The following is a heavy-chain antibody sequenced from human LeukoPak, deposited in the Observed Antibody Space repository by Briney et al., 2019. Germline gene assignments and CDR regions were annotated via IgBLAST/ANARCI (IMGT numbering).Heavy chain of an antibody. CDR1: GFTFSSYA. V-gene: IGHV3-21*01. Sequence: GGSLRLSCAASGFTFSSYAMSWVRQAPGKGLEWVSSISSSSSYIYYADSVKGRFTISRDNAKNSLYLQMNSLRAEDTAVYYCATLLVRGGYYYYMDVWGKGTTVTVSS. D-gene: IGHD3-10*01. J-gene: IGHJ6*03. CDR3: ATLLVRGGYYYYMDV. CDR2: ISSSSSYI.